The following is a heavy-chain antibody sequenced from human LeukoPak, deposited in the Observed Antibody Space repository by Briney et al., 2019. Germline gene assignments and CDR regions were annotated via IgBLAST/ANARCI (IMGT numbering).Heavy chain of an antibody. D-gene: IGHD6-13*01. Sequence: SETLSLTCTVSGGSISSYYWNWIRQPPGKGLEWIGYIYYSGSTNYNPSLKSRVTISVDTSKNQFSLKLSSVTAADTAVYYCARRSPSWGVTKLVRRGNWFDPWGQGTLVTVSS. CDR3: ARRSPSWGVTKLVRRGNWFDP. V-gene: IGHV4-59*12. CDR1: GGSISSYY. J-gene: IGHJ5*02. CDR2: IYYSGST.